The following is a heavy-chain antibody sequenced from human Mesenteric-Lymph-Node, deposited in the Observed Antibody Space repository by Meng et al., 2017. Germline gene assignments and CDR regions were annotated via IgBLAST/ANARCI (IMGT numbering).Heavy chain of an antibody. CDR2: INPNSGGT. Sequence: ASVKVSCKASGYTFTGYYMHWVRQAPGQGLEWMGWINPNSGGTNYAQKFQGRVTMTRDTSISTAYMELRSLRSDDTAVYYCARDLNYADFDYWGQGTLVTVSS. CDR1: GYTFTGYY. CDR3: ARDLNYADFDY. J-gene: IGHJ4*02. V-gene: IGHV1-2*02. D-gene: IGHD4-11*01.